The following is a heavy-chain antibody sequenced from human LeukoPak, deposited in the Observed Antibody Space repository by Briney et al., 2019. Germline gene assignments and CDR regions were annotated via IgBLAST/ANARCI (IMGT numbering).Heavy chain of an antibody. D-gene: IGHD3-22*01. V-gene: IGHV3-23*01. J-gene: IGHJ4*02. Sequence: GGSLRLSCAASEFTFSNYGMSWVRQAPGKGLEWVSAISGSGGSTYYADSVKGRFTISRDNSTNTLYLQMNSLRAEDTAVYYCAKDSPQAPQDYYDSICYFDYGGQGTLVTVSS. CDR1: EFTFSNYG. CDR3: AKDSPQAPQDYYDSICYFDY. CDR2: ISGSGGST.